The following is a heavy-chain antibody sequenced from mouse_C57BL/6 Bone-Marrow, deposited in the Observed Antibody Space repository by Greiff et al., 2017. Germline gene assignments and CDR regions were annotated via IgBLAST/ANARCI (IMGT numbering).Heavy chain of an antibody. Sequence: QVQLQQPGAELVKPGASVKLSCKASGYTFTSYWMHWVKQRPGQGLEWIGMIHPNSGSTNYNEKFKSKATLTVDKSSSTAYMQLSSLTSEDSAVYYCARRGKRYYGISWFAYWGQGTLVTVSA. CDR3: ARRGKRYYGISWFAY. J-gene: IGHJ3*01. V-gene: IGHV1-64*01. CDR1: GYTFTSYW. CDR2: IHPNSGST. D-gene: IGHD2-1*01.